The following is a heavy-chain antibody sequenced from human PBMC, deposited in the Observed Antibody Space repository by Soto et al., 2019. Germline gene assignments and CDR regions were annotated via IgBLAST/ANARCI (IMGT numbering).Heavy chain of an antibody. CDR2: INPNSGGT. J-gene: IGHJ6*03. CDR3: ARGKEYCSSTSCYLGDYYYYMDV. Sequence: QVQLVQSGAEVKKPGASVKVSCKASGYTFTGYYMHWVRQAPGQGLEWMGGINPNSGGTNYAQKFQGWVTMTRDTSISTAYMELSRLRSDDTAVYYCARGKEYCSSTSCYLGDYYYYMDVWGKGTTVTVSS. D-gene: IGHD2-2*01. CDR1: GYTFTGYY. V-gene: IGHV1-2*04.